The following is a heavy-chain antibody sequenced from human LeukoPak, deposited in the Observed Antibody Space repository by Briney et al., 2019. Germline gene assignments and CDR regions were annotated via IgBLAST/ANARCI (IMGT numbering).Heavy chain of an antibody. V-gene: IGHV4-39*01. D-gene: IGHD4-17*01. CDR2: VYYSGST. J-gene: IGHJ4*02. CDR1: GGSISSSSYY. CDR3: ARHSSEYGDYVFDY. Sequence: PSETLSLTCTVSGGSISSSSYYWGWIRQPPGKELEWIGSVYYSGSTYYNPSLKSRLTISVDASSNHFSLKLSSVTAADTAVYYCARHSSEYGDYVFDYWGQGTPVTVSS.